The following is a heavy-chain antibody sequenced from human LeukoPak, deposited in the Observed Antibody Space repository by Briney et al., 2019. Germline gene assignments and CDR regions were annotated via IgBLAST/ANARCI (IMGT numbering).Heavy chain of an antibody. D-gene: IGHD5-24*01. CDR2: MYYSGST. Sequence: SETLPLTCTVSGGSISSSYFYWDWIRQPPGKGLEWIGSMYYSGSTYYNPSLKSQVTISVDTSKNQFSLKLSSVTAADTAVYYCARSSRDGYNYFDYWGQGTLVTVSS. V-gene: IGHV4-39*01. CDR1: GGSISSSYFY. J-gene: IGHJ4*02. CDR3: ARSSRDGYNYFDY.